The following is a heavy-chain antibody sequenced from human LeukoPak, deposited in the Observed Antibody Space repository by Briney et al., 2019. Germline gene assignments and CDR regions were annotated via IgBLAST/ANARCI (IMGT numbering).Heavy chain of an antibody. Sequence: SETLSLTCAVYGGSFSGYYWSWIRQPPGKGLEWIGEINHSGSTNYNPSLKSRVTISVDTSKNQFSLKLSSVTAADTAVYYCARGDVWGSYRSDFDYWGQGTLVTVSS. CDR1: GGSFSGYY. CDR3: ARGDVWGSYRSDFDY. CDR2: INHSGST. J-gene: IGHJ4*02. D-gene: IGHD3-16*02. V-gene: IGHV4-34*01.